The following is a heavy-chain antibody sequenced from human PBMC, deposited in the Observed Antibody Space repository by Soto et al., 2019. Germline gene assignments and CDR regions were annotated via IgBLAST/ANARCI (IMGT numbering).Heavy chain of an antibody. CDR1: GYTFTSYD. J-gene: IGHJ5*02. CDR3: ALVRTIFGLASDWLHT. CDR2: MNPNSGNT. D-gene: IGHD3-3*01. Sequence: VASVKVSCKASGYTFTSYDINWVRQATGQGLEWMGWMNPNSGNTGYAQKFQGRVTMTRNTSISTAYMELSSLRSEDTAVYYCALVRTIFGLASDWLHTWGQGTLVSGSS. V-gene: IGHV1-8*01.